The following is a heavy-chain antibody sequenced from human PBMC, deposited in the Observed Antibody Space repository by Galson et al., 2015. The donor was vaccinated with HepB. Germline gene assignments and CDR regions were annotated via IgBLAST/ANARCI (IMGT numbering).Heavy chain of an antibody. Sequence: SLRLSCAASGFIVSDNYMNWVRQAPGRGLEWVSVIFIGGKTYYADSVKGRFTISGDKSKNTLHLQMNSLRPEDTALYYCARDLSSAHYPYWYFDLWGRGTPVTVSS. V-gene: IGHV3-53*01. CDR3: ARDLSSAHYPYWYFDL. D-gene: IGHD3-22*01. J-gene: IGHJ2*01. CDR2: IFIGGKT. CDR1: GFIVSDNY.